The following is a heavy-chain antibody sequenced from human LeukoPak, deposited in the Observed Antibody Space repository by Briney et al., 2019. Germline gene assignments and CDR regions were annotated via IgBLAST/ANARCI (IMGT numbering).Heavy chain of an antibody. CDR1: GYIFNTYG. D-gene: IGHD5-12*01. J-gene: IGHJ4*02. CDR3: VRDSAYSPDY. Sequence: ASVKVSCKTSGYIFNTYGISWVRQAPGQGLEWMAWIRGNNDDTKYAQKFQGRVTLTTDTSTSTAYMELRGLTSDDMAVYYCVRDSAYSPDYWGQGSLVTVSP. CDR2: IRGNNDDT. V-gene: IGHV1-18*03.